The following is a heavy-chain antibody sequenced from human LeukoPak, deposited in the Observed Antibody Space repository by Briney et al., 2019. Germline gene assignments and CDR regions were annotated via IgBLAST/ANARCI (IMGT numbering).Heavy chain of an antibody. CDR2: INHSGST. D-gene: IGHD5-24*01. CDR3: ARGTMYYFDY. CDR1: GGSFSGYY. Sequence: PSETLSLTCAVYGGSFSGYYWTWIRQPPGKGLEWIGEINHSGSTNYNPSLKSRVTISVDTSKNQFSLKLSSVTAADTAVYYCARGTMYYFDYWGQGTLVTVSS. V-gene: IGHV4-34*01. J-gene: IGHJ4*02.